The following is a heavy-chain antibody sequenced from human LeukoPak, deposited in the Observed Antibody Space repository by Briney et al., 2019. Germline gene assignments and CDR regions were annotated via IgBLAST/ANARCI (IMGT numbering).Heavy chain of an antibody. D-gene: IGHD2-15*01. CDR3: ARRRYCSGGSCYYYYYYGMDV. CDR1: GGSLSGYY. CDR2: TNQNGST. J-gene: IGHJ6*04. V-gene: IGHV4-34*01. Sequence: SETLSLTCAVYGGSLSGYYWSWIRQPPGKGLEWIGETNQNGSTNYNPSLKSRVTISVDTSKDQFSLKLSSVTAADTAVYYCARRRYCSGGSCYYYYYYGMDVWGKGTTVTVSS.